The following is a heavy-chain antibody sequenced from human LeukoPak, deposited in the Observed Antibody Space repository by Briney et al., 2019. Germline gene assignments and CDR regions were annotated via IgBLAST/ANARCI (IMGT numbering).Heavy chain of an antibody. V-gene: IGHV4-34*12. J-gene: IGHJ4*02. CDR1: GGSFSGYY. CDR3: ASGTLDNPRITMIVVVREKPFDY. CDR2: IIHSGST. D-gene: IGHD3-22*01. Sequence: SETLSLMRAVYGGSFSGYYWIWIRHPPGKGLEWIGEIIHSGSTNYNPSLKTRVTISVDTSKNVFSVTLRSVTCADTAVYHCASGTLDNPRITMIVVVREKPFDYWGQGTLVTVSS.